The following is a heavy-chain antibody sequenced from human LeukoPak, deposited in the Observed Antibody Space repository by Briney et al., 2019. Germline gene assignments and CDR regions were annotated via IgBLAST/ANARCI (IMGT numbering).Heavy chain of an antibody. CDR3: ATAREQWELTTFDY. CDR2: FDPEDGET. V-gene: IGHV1-24*01. Sequence: ASVKVSCKVSGYTLTELSMHWVRQAPGKGLEWMGGFDPEDGETIYAQKFQGRVTMTEDTSTDTAYMELSSLRSEDTAVYYCATAREQWELTTFDYWGQGTLVTVSS. CDR1: GYTLTELS. D-gene: IGHD1-26*01. J-gene: IGHJ4*02.